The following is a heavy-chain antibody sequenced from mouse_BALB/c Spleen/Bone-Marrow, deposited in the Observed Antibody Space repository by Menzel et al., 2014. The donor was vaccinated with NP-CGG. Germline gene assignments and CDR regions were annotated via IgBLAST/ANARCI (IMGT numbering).Heavy chain of an antibody. CDR3: ARDDAMDY. Sequence: EVKLMESGGGLVQPGGSLRLSCATSGFTFXDYYMSWVRQPPGKALEWLGFIRNKANGYTTEYSASVKGRFTISRDNSQSILYLQMNTLRAEDSATYYCARDDAMDYWGQGTSVTVSS. CDR1: GFTFXDYY. V-gene: IGHV7-3*02. J-gene: IGHJ4*01. CDR2: IRNKANGYTT.